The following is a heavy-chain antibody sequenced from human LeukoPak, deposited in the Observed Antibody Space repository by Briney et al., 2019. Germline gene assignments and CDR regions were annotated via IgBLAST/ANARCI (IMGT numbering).Heavy chain of an antibody. CDR3: ARGYSSGWYCDY. V-gene: IGHV1-2*04. J-gene: IGHJ4*02. CDR2: INPNSGGT. D-gene: IGHD6-19*01. Sequence: ASVKVSCKASGYTFTGYYMHWVRQAPGQGLEWMGWINPNSGGTNYAQKFQGWVTMTRDTSISTAYMELSRLRSDDTAAYYCARGYSSGWYCDYWGQGTLVTVSS. CDR1: GYTFTGYY.